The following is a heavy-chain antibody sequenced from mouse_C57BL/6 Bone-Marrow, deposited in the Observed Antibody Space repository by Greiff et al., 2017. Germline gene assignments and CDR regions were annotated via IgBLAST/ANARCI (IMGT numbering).Heavy chain of an antibody. CDR1: GYTFTSYW. CDR3: ARLYDYGAWFAY. Sequence: VQLQQPGAELVRPGSSVKLSCKASGYTFTSYWMHWVKQRPIQGLEWIGNIDPSDSETHYNQKFKDKATLTVDKSSSTAYMQLSSLTSEDSAVYYCARLYDYGAWFAYWGQGTLVTVSA. J-gene: IGHJ3*01. D-gene: IGHD2-4*01. V-gene: IGHV1-52*01. CDR2: IDPSDSET.